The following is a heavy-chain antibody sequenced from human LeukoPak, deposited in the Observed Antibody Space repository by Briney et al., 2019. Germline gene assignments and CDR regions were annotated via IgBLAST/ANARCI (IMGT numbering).Heavy chain of an antibody. J-gene: IGHJ4*02. CDR2: IYSGGST. CDR1: GFTFSNFW. CDR3: ARLVRGVITYFDY. V-gene: IGHV3-53*01. D-gene: IGHD3-10*02. Sequence: GGSLRLSCTASGFTFSNFWMSWVRQAPGKGLEWVSVIYSGGSTYYADSVKGRFTISRDNSKNTLYLQMNSLRAEDTAVYYCARLVRGVITYFDYWGQGTLVTVSS.